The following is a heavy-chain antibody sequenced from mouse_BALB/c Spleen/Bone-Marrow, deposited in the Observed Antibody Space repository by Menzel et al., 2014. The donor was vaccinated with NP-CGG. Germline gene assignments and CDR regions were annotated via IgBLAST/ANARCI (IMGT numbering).Heavy chain of an antibody. J-gene: IGHJ4*01. V-gene: IGHV1-14*01. Sequence: VQLQQSGPELVKPGASVKMSCKASVYTFTNYVIHWVKQKPGQGLEWIGYINPYNDGTKYNEKFRGKATLTSDKSSSTAYMELSSLTSEDSAVYYCARRGGNFFPPMDYWGQGTSVTVSS. CDR3: ARRGGNFFPPMDY. D-gene: IGHD2-1*01. CDR1: VYTFTNYV. CDR2: INPYNDGT.